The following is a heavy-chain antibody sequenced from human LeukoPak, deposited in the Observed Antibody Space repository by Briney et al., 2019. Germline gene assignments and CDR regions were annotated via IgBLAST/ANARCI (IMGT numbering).Heavy chain of an antibody. CDR2: IRSKAYGGTT. V-gene: IGHV3-49*03. CDR3: TRDALATAGTFCFDY. J-gene: IGHJ4*02. D-gene: IGHD6-13*01. Sequence: GGSLRLSCTASGFTFGDYAMSWFRQAPGKGLEWVGFIRSKAYGGTTEYAASVKGRFTISRDDSKSIAYLQMNSLKTEDTAVYYCTRDALATAGTFCFDYWGQGTLVTVSS. CDR1: GFTFGDYA.